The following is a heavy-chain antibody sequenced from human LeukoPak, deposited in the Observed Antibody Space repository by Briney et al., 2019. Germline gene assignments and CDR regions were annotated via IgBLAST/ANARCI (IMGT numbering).Heavy chain of an antibody. J-gene: IGHJ4*02. CDR1: GFNFDDYA. V-gene: IGHV3-9*01. CDR2: INWNSSYI. CDR3: AKDTTAAGTGNFDY. D-gene: IGHD6-13*01. Sequence: PGRSLRLSCAASGFNFDDYAMHWVRQVPGKGLQWVSGINWNSSYIGFADFVKGRLTISRDNAKNSLYLNMNSLRAEDTALYYCAKDTTAAGTGNFDYWGQGTLVTVSS.